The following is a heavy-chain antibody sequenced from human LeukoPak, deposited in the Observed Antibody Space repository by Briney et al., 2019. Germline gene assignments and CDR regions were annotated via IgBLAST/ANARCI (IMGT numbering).Heavy chain of an antibody. CDR1: GFTFSSYS. CDR3: ARDRGGSSGWYDRFDY. V-gene: IGHV3-21*01. D-gene: IGHD6-19*01. Sequence: GGSLRLSCAVSGFTFSSYSMNWVRQAPGKGLEWVSSISSAGTYIYYADSVKGRFTISRDNAKNSLYLQMNSLRAEDTAVYYCARDRGGSSGWYDRFDYWGQGTLVTVSS. CDR2: ISSAGTYI. J-gene: IGHJ4*02.